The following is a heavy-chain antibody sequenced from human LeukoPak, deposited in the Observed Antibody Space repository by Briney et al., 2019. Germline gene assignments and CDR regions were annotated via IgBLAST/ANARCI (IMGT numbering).Heavy chain of an antibody. CDR2: IWYDGSNK. Sequence: GGSLRLSCEASGFTFSSYWMSWVRQAPGKGLEWVAVIWYDGSNKYHADSVKGRFTISRDNSKNTLYLQMNSLRAEDTAVYYCARGYDSSGYYPSPSFDYWGQGTLVTVSS. J-gene: IGHJ4*02. V-gene: IGHV3-33*08. D-gene: IGHD3-22*01. CDR1: GFTFSSYW. CDR3: ARGYDSSGYYPSPSFDY.